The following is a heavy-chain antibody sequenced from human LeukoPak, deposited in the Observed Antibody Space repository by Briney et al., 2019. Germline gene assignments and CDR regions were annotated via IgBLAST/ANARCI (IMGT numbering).Heavy chain of an antibody. CDR2: ISSSSSYI. Sequence: GGSLRLSCAASGFTFSSYSMNWVRQAPGKGLEWVSSISSSSSYIYYADSVKGRFTISRDNAKNSLYLQMNSLRAEDTAVYYCARDRDYYDSSGYHGMDVWGQGTTVTVSS. V-gene: IGHV3-21*01. J-gene: IGHJ6*02. D-gene: IGHD3-22*01. CDR1: GFTFSSYS. CDR3: ARDRDYYDSSGYHGMDV.